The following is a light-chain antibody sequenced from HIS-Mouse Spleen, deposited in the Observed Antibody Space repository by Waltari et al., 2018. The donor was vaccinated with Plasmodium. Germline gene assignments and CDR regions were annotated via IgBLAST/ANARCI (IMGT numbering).Light chain of an antibody. Sequence: QSALPQPASVSGSPGQSITISCTGTSRDVGRYNLVSWYQQHPGKAPKLMIYEGSKRPSGVSNRFSGSKSGNTASLTISGLQAEDEADYYCCSYAGSRVFGGGTKLTVL. J-gene: IGLJ2*01. CDR3: CSYAGSRV. CDR1: SRDVGRYNL. CDR2: EGS. V-gene: IGLV2-23*01.